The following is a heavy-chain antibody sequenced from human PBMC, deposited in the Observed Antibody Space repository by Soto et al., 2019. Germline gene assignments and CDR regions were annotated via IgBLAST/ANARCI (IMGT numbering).Heavy chain of an antibody. Sequence: QVHLVESGGGVVQPGRSLRLSCAASGFTFSTYAMHWVRQAPGKGLEWVATISDDGTNKYYADSVKGRFTISRDNSKDTLYLQMNGLRAEDTAVYYWPREGHGDWFDPWGQGTLVTVSS. CDR1: GFTFSTYA. J-gene: IGHJ5*02. CDR2: ISDDGTNK. D-gene: IGHD3-10*01. CDR3: PREGHGDWFDP. V-gene: IGHV3-30-3*01.